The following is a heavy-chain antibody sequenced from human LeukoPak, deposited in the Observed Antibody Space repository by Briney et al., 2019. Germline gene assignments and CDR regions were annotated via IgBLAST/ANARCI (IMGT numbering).Heavy chain of an antibody. CDR1: GFTFSSYE. V-gene: IGHV3-48*03. D-gene: IGHD2-2*02. Sequence: GGSLRLSCAASGFTFSSYEMNWVRQAPGKGLEWVSYISSSGSTIYYADSVKGRFTISRDNSKNTLYLQMNSLRAEDTAVYYCAREGYCSSTSCYIPHYYYYYYMDVWGKGTTVTVSS. J-gene: IGHJ6*03. CDR3: AREGYCSSTSCYIPHYYYYYYMDV. CDR2: ISSSGSTI.